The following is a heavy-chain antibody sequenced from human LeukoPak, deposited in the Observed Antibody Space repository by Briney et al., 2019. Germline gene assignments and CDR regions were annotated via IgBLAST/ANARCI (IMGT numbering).Heavy chain of an antibody. CDR3: AGTSRNTDIFDY. D-gene: IGHD3-9*01. CDR2: INHSGST. CDR1: GGSFSGYY. V-gene: IGHV4-34*01. J-gene: IGHJ4*02. Sequence: ETSEALSLTCAVYGGSFSGYYWSWIRQPPGKGLEWIGEINHSGSTNYNPSLKSRVTISVDTSKNQFSLKLSSVTAADTAVYYCAGTSRNTDIFDYWGQGTLVTVSS.